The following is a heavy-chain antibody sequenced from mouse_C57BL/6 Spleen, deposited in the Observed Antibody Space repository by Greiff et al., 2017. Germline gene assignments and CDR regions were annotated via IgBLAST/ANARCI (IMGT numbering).Heavy chain of an antibody. V-gene: IGHV1-69*01. Sequence: VQLQQPGAELVMPGASVKLSCKASGYTFTSYWMHWVKQRPGQGLEWIGEIDPSDSYTNYNQKFKGKSTLTVDKSSSTAYMQLSSLTSEASAVYYCARGDYYGSSYWYFDVWGTGTTVTVSA. J-gene: IGHJ1*03. CDR1: GYTFTSYW. CDR2: IDPSDSYT. D-gene: IGHD1-1*01. CDR3: ARGDYYGSSYWYFDV.